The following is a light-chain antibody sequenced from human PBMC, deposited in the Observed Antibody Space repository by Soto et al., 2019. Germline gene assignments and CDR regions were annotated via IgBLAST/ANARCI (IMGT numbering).Light chain of an antibody. V-gene: IGLV1-40*01. J-gene: IGLJ1*01. CDR3: QPYHSSLSGPCV. CDR2: GNS. Sequence: QSVLTQPPSVSGGPGQRVTSSCTGSSSNIGAGYDVHWYQQLPGTAPKLLIYGNSNRPSGVPDRFSGSKSGTSASLAITGLQAEDEADYYCQPYHSSLSGPCVFGTGTKVTVL. CDR1: SSNIGAGYD.